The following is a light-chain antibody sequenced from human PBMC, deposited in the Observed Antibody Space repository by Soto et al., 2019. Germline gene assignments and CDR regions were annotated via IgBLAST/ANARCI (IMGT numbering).Light chain of an antibody. CDR2: GAS. CDR1: QSVSSSY. J-gene: IGKJ4*01. V-gene: IGKV3-20*01. Sequence: FVLTQSPGTLSLSPGERATLSCRASQSVSSSYLAWYQQKPGQAPRLLIYGASSRATGIPDRFSGSGSGTDFTLTISRLEPEDFAVYYCQQYGSSPRITFGGGTKVEIK. CDR3: QQYGSSPRIT.